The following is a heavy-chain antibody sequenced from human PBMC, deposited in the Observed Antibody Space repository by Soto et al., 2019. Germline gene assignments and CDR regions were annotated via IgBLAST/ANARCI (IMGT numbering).Heavy chain of an antibody. V-gene: IGHV3-74*01. CDR2: INSGGNVT. Sequence: EVQLVESGGGLVQPGGSLRLSCAASGFTFSTYWMHWVRQPPGKGLVWVSRINSGGNVTTYADSVKGRFTISRDNAKNTLYLQMNSLRAEDTAVYYCARTGYCNSTRCYNWFDPWGQGTLVTVSS. CDR1: GFTFSTYW. J-gene: IGHJ5*02. D-gene: IGHD2-2*01. CDR3: ARTGYCNSTRCYNWFDP.